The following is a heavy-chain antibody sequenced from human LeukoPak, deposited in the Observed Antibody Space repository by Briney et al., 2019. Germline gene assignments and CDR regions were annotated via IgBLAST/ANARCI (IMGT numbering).Heavy chain of an antibody. CDR2: INHSGST. V-gene: IGHV4-34*01. CDR1: GGSFSGYY. CDR3: ARVRSVYSDV. Sequence: PSETLSLTCAVYGGSFSGYYWSWIRQPPGKGLEWIGEINHSGSTNYNPSLKSRVTISVDTSKNQFSLKLSSVTAADTAVYYCARVRSVYSDVWGQGTTVTVSS. D-gene: IGHD2-8*01. J-gene: IGHJ6*02.